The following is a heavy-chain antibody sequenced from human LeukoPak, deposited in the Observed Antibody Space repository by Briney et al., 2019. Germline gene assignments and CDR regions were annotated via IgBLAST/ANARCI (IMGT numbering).Heavy chain of an antibody. V-gene: IGHV1-69*13. CDR3: ARDRSYGFSRAFDI. CDR1: GGTFSSYA. D-gene: IGHD5-18*01. J-gene: IGHJ3*02. Sequence: SVKVSCKASGGTFSSYAISWVRQAPGQGLEWMGGIIPIFGTANYAQKFQGRVTITADESTSTAYMELSGLRSEDTAVYYCARDRSYGFSRAFDIWGQGTMVTVSS. CDR2: IIPIFGTA.